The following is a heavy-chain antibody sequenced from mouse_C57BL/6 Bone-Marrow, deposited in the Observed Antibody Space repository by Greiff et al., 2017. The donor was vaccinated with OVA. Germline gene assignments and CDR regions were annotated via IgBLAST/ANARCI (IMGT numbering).Heavy chain of an antibody. CDR2: IDPSDSYT. V-gene: IGHV1-69*01. D-gene: IGHD2-3*01. J-gene: IGHJ4*01. Sequence: VQLQQPGAELVMPGASVKLSCKASGYTFTSYWMHWVKQRPGQGLEWIGEIDPSDSYTNYNQKFKGKSTLTVDKSSSTAYMQLSSLTSEDSAVYYCARDGSLMDYWGQGTSVTVSS. CDR1: GYTFTSYW. CDR3: ARDGSLMDY.